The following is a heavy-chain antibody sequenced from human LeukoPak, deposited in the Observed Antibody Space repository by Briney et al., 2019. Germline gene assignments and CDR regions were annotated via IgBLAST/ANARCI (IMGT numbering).Heavy chain of an antibody. CDR2: INVYNANI. CDR1: GYNFPSYG. V-gene: IGHV1-18*01. D-gene: IGHD5-24*01. CDR3: ARGDGDY. Sequence: GASVRISCKASGYNFPSYGISWMRQAPGQGLEWMGWINVYNANINYAQKFQGRVTMTTDTSTSTAYMELRSLISDDTAVYYCARGDGDYWGQGTLVTVSS. J-gene: IGHJ4*02.